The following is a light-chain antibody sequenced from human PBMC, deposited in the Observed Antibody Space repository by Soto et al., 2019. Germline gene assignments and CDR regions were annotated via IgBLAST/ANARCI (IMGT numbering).Light chain of an antibody. CDR2: GAS. Sequence: ETVMTQSPATLSVSPGEGATLSCRASQSVGSNLAWYQQRPGQAPRLLIYGASTRATGIPARFSGSGSGTEFTLTISGLQSEDFAVYYCQQYNNGPPHTFGQGTKLEIK. V-gene: IGKV3-15*01. J-gene: IGKJ2*01. CDR1: QSVGSN. CDR3: QQYNNGPPHT.